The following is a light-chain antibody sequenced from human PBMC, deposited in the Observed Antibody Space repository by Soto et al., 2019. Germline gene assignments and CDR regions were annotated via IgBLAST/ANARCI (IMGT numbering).Light chain of an antibody. J-gene: IGLJ2*01. CDR3: SSYTSSSTVV. CDR2: DVS. Sequence: QSVLTQPSSVSGSTGKSITISCTGTSSDVGGYNYVSWYQQHPGKAPKLMIYDVSNRPSGVSNRFSGSKSGNTASLTISGLQAEDEADYYCSSYTSSSTVVFAGGTKLTV. CDR1: SSDVGGYNY. V-gene: IGLV2-14*01.